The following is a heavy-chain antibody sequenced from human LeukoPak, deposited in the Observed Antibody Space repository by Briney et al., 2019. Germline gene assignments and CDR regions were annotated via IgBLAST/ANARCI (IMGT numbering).Heavy chain of an antibody. CDR3: ARDKTMIVVVTYYYGMDV. Sequence: GRSLRLSCAASGFTFSSYAMHWVRQTPGKGLEGVAVISYDGSNKYYADSVKGRFTISRDNSKNTLYLQMNSLRAEDTAVYYCARDKTMIVVVTYYYGMDVWGQGTTVTVSS. V-gene: IGHV3-30-3*01. CDR1: GFTFSSYA. CDR2: ISYDGSNK. J-gene: IGHJ6*02. D-gene: IGHD3-22*01.